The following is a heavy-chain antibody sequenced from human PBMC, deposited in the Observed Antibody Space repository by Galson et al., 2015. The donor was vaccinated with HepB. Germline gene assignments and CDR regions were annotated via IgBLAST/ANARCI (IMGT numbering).Heavy chain of an antibody. CDR2: ISRSGTAK. V-gene: IGHV3-48*02. J-gene: IGHJ5*02. CDR3: ARVSNSSYFASDL. CDR1: GVTFSTSP. D-gene: IGHD3-22*01. Sequence: SLRLSCAASGVTFSTSPMNWVRQAPGKGLEWISYISRSGTAKYSESVKGRFTISRDIAKNSLYLQMNSLRDEDTAVYYCARVSNSSYFASDLWGQGTLVTVSS.